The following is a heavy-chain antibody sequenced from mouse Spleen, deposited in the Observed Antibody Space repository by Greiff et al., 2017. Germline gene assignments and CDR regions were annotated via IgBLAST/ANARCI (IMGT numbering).Heavy chain of an antibody. J-gene: IGHJ4*01. D-gene: IGHD2-10*02. CDR1: GFTFSDYG. CDR3: ARREYGNGYYAMDY. CDR2: ISSGSSTI. V-gene: IGHV5-17*01. Sequence: EVHLVESGGGLVKPGGSLKLSCAASGFTFSDYGMHWVRQAPEKGLEWVAYISSGSSTIYYADTVKGRFTISRDNAKNTLFLQMTSLRSEDTAMYYCARREYGNGYYAMDYWGQGTSVTVSS.